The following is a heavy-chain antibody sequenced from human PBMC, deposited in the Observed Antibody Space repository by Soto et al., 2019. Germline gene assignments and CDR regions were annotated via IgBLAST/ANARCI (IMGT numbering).Heavy chain of an antibody. V-gene: IGHV4-34*01. J-gene: IGHJ4*02. Sequence: SETLSLTCAVYGGSFSGYYWSWIRQPPGKGLEWIGEINHSGSTNYNPSLKSRVTISVDTSKNQFSLKLSSVTAADTAVYYCARSPRGVIPFDYWGQGTLVTVSS. CDR2: INHSGST. D-gene: IGHD3-10*01. CDR3: ARSPRGVIPFDY. CDR1: GGSFSGYY.